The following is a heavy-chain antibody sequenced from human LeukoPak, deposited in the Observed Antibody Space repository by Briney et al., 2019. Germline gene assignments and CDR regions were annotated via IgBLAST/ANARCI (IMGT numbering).Heavy chain of an antibody. CDR1: GFTVSTFE. J-gene: IGHJ4*02. D-gene: IGHD3-22*01. Sequence: PGGSLRLSCAASGFTVSTFEMNWVRQAPGKGLEWLSHISSSGATKYYAGSVKGRFTISRDNAENPLYLQMNSLRPEDTAVYYCAKWAGVYDYDSSGYLSGFDYWGQGTLVAVSS. CDR3: AKWAGVYDYDSSGYLSGFDY. CDR2: ISSSGATK. V-gene: IGHV3-48*03.